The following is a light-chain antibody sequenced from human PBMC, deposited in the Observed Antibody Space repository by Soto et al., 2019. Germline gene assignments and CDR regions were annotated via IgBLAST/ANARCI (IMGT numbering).Light chain of an antibody. CDR1: QSFRGL. CDR2: DAY. J-gene: IGKJ5*01. V-gene: IGKV3-11*01. Sequence: EIVMTQSPVTLSLSPLEIATLSFRASQSFRGLLAWYQQKPGQAPRLLIYDAYNRATGIPPRFSGSGSGTDFTLTISSLEPEDSAVYYCQQRNMWPITFGQGTRLEIK. CDR3: QQRNMWPIT.